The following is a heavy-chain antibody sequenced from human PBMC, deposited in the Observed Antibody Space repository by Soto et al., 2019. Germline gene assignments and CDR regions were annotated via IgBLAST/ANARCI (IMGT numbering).Heavy chain of an antibody. CDR1: GFTFSSYA. D-gene: IGHD4-17*01. Sequence: GSLRLSCAASGFTFSSYAMNWVRQAPGKGLEWVSAIRTSVGDTYYAASVKGRFTISRDNSKSTVYLHLNSLRAEDTAIYYCAKDPTYDYGYFDSWGQGTLVTVSS. J-gene: IGHJ4*02. V-gene: IGHV3-23*01. CDR3: AKDPTYDYGYFDS. CDR2: IRTSVGDT.